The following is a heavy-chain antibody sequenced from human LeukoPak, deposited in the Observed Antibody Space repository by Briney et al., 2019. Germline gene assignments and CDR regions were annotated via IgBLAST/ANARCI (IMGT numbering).Heavy chain of an antibody. D-gene: IGHD3-10*01. Sequence: PGGSLRLSCAASGFTFSSYSMNWVRQAPGKGLEWVSSISSSSSYIYYADSVKGRFTISRDNAKNSLYLQMNSLRAEDTAVYYCAREDRCYYGSGSLDYFDYWGQGTLVTVSS. J-gene: IGHJ4*02. CDR3: AREDRCYYGSGSLDYFDY. CDR2: ISSSSSYI. CDR1: GFTFSSYS. V-gene: IGHV3-21*01.